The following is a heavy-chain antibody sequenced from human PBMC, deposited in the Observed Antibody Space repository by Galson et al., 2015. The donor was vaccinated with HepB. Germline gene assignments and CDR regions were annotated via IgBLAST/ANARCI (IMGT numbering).Heavy chain of an antibody. D-gene: IGHD4-17*01. Sequence: LRLSCAASGFTFSDYGMHWVRQAPGKGLEWVALIWFDGSKDYYADSVKGRFAISRDNSNNILYLQMNNLRVEDTAVYYCARYHGDYRAFDYWGQGTLVTVSS. V-gene: IGHV3-33*08. CDR1: GFTFSDYG. CDR3: ARYHGDYRAFDY. CDR2: IWFDGSKD. J-gene: IGHJ4*02.